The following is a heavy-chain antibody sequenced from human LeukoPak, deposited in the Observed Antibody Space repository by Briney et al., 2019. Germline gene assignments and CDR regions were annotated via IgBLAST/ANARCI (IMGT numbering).Heavy chain of an antibody. CDR3: ARGPPDYGDYVDYFDY. J-gene: IGHJ4*02. D-gene: IGHD4-17*01. Sequence: TSETLSLTCTVSGGSISSYYWSWIRQPAGKGLEWIGRIYTSGSTNYNPSLKSRVTMSVDTSKNQFSLKLSSVTAADTAVYYCARGPPDYGDYVDYFDYWGQGTLVTVSS. CDR1: GGSISSYY. V-gene: IGHV4-4*07. CDR2: IYTSGST.